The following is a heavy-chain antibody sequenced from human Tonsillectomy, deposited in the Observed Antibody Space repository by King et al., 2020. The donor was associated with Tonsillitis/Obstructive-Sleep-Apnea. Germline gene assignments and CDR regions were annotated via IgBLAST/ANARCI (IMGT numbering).Heavy chain of an antibody. CDR2: IIPIFGTA. D-gene: IGHD2-21*01. CDR1: GGTFSSYA. V-gene: IGHV1-69*01. Sequence: VQLVESGAEVKKPGSSVKVSCKASGGTFSSYAISWVRQAPGQGLEWMGGIIPIFGTANYAQTFQGRVTITADESTSTAYMELSSLRSEDTAVYYCAREGVVVIAETANHDAFDIWGQGTMVTVSS. J-gene: IGHJ3*02. CDR3: AREGVVVIAETANHDAFDI.